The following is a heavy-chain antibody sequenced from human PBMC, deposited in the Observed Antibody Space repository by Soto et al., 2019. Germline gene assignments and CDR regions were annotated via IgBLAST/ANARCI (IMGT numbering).Heavy chain of an antibody. J-gene: IGHJ4*02. V-gene: IGHV3-23*04. CDR2: ISEDGT. Sequence: EVQLEESGGGLVQPGGSLRISCVASGFTFRSYGMTWVRQAPGKGLEWVSTISEDGTNYADSLKDRFTISRDNSKNTLYLQINSLRAEDTAVYYCANRRLDYWGQGTLIIVSS. CDR1: GFTFRSYG. D-gene: IGHD6-25*01. CDR3: ANRRLDY.